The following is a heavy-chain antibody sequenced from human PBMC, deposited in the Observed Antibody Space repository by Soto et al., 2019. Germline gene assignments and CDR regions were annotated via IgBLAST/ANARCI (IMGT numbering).Heavy chain of an antibody. CDR3: ATDGVSLGYFYYMDV. J-gene: IGHJ6*03. Sequence: ESGGALVQPGRSLRLSCAASGFTFDDYAMHWVRQAPGKGLEWVSCISWTGRSRAYAAAVEGRFTISRDSASNSLYLQMDSMRSEDTALYYCATDGVSLGYFYYMDVWGKGTTVTVSS. CDR2: ISWTGRSR. V-gene: IGHV3-9*01. D-gene: IGHD3-9*01. CDR1: GFTFDDYA.